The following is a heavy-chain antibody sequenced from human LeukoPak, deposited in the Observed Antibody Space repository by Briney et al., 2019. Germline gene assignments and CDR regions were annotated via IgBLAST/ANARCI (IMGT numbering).Heavy chain of an antibody. J-gene: IGHJ4*02. CDR3: ATPGGGVTTIDY. Sequence: ASVKVSCKASGYTFTSYYIHLVRQAPGQGFEWMAIINPSDGSTTNSQKFQGRVTMTEDTSTDTAYMELSSLRSEDTAVYYCATPGGGVTTIDYWGQGTLVTVSS. V-gene: IGHV1-46*01. CDR1: GYTFTSYY. D-gene: IGHD4-17*01. CDR2: INPSDGST.